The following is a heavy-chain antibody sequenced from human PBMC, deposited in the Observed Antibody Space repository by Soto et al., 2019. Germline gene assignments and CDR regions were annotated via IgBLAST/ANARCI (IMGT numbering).Heavy chain of an antibody. J-gene: IGHJ4*02. CDR1: GGSFSGNY. CDR2: INHSGST. Sequence: SETLSLTCAVYGGSFSGNYWSWIRQPPGKGLEWIGEINHSGSTNYNPSLKSRITISLDKSRNEFTLKMSSVTAADTAVYYCASKTITVPGQYWGQGTLVTVSS. D-gene: IGHD3-22*01. V-gene: IGHV4-34*01. CDR3: ASKTITVPGQY.